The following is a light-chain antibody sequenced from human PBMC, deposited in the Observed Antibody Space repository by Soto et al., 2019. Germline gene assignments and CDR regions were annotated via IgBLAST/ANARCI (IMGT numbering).Light chain of an antibody. V-gene: IGKV4-1*01. CDR3: KQYYSPPVT. CDR2: WAS. Sequence: DIVMTQSPDSLAVSLGERATINCKSSQSVLYSSNNKNHLAWYQQKTGQPPKLLIYWASTRESGVPDRLSGSGSGTDFTLTISSLQAEDVAVYYCKQYYSPPVTFGPGTKVDIK. CDR1: QSVLYSSNNKNH. J-gene: IGKJ3*01.